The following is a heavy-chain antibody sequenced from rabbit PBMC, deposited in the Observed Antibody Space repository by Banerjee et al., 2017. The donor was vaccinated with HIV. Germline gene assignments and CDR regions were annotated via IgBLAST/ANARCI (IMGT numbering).Heavy chain of an antibody. Sequence: RQAPGKGLEWIGYITYGGSAYYASWVKGRFTISRDNAQNTVSLQLNSLTAADTATYFCARDLAGVIGWNFNLWGPGTLVTVS. J-gene: IGHJ4*01. CDR3: ARDLAGVIGWNFNL. CDR2: ITYGGSA. D-gene: IGHD4-1*01. V-gene: IGHV1S28*01.